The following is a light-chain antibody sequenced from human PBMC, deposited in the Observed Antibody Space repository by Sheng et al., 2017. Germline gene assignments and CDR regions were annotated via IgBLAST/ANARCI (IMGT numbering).Light chain of an antibody. Sequence: PGQRATLSCRASQNIDTFLAWYQQKPGQAPRLLVYDASNRATGIPARFSGSGSGTDFTLTISSLEPEDFAVYYCHQRSTWPLLTFGGGTKVEIK. CDR1: QNIDTF. V-gene: IGKV3-11*01. CDR3: HQRSTWPLLT. J-gene: IGKJ4*01. CDR2: DAS.